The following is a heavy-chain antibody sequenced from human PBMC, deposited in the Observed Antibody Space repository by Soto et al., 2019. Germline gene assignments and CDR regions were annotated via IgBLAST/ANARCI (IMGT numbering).Heavy chain of an antibody. D-gene: IGHD1-1*01. CDR1: GFTFSTYA. Sequence: EVQLLESGGKLVQPGGSLTLSCAASGFTFSTYAMAWVRQAPGKGLEWVSGVSASGLNTDYADPVKGRFYISRDNSKKTVSWHMNSLRAEDTALYYCATDRPRRTSGYFFEYWGQGTPVTVSS. CDR2: VSASGLNT. CDR3: ATDRPRRTSGYFFEY. V-gene: IGHV3-23*01. J-gene: IGHJ4*02.